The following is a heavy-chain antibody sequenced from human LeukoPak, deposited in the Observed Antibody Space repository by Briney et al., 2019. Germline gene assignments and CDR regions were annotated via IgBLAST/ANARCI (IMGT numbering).Heavy chain of an antibody. Sequence: GGSLRLSCAASGFTFDDYAMHWVRQAPGKGLEWVSGISWNSGSIGYADSVKGRFTISRDTSKNTLYLQMNSLRAEDTAVYYCARDGKFRAYEGVYYYYGMDVWGTGTTVTVSS. J-gene: IGHJ6*04. V-gene: IGHV3-9*01. D-gene: IGHD5-12*01. CDR2: ISWNSGSI. CDR1: GFTFDDYA. CDR3: ARDGKFRAYEGVYYYYGMDV.